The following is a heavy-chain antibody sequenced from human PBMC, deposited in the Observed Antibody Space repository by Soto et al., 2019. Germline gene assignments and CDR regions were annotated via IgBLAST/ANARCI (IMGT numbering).Heavy chain of an antibody. Sequence: EVKLVDSGGGLVEPGGSLRLSCAASGFTVSNNYMSWVRQAPGKGLEWVSVIYSGGSTYYADSVKRRFTISRDNSKNTLELQMNTRRAEDTAVYYCARDVGVWGRGTTVTVSS. CDR3: ARDVGV. V-gene: IGHV3-66*01. CDR2: IYSGGST. J-gene: IGHJ6*04. CDR1: GFTVSNNY.